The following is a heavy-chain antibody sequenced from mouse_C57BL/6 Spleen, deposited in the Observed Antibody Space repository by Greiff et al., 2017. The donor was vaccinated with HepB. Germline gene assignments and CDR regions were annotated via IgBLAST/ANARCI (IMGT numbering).Heavy chain of an antibody. V-gene: IGHV1-54*01. J-gene: IGHJ1*03. CDR3: SRGHYDYDGLYFDV. CDR1: GYAFTNYL. CDR2: INPGSGGT. D-gene: IGHD2-4*01. Sequence: VQLQQSGAELVRPGTSVKVSCKASGYAFTNYLIEWVKQRPGQGLEWIGVINPGSGGTKYNEKFKGKATLNADKSSSSAYMQLSSQTSEDSAVFFWSRGHYDYDGLYFDVWGTGTTVTVSS.